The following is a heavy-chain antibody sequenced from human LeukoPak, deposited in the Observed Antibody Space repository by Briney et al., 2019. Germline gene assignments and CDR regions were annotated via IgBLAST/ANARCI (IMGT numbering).Heavy chain of an antibody. CDR2: FDPEDGET. D-gene: IGHD3-22*01. V-gene: IGHV1-24*01. Sequence: ASVKVSCKVSGYTLTELSMHWVRQAPGKGLEWMGGFDPEDGETIYAQKFQGRVTMTEDTSTDTAYMELSSLRPEDTAIYYCATNSGYDSSGSLFDYWGQGTLVTVSS. CDR1: GYTLTELS. J-gene: IGHJ4*02. CDR3: ATNSGYDSSGSLFDY.